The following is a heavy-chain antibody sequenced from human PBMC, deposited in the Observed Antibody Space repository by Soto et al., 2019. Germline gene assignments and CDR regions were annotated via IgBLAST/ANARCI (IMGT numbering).Heavy chain of an antibody. CDR2: IIPIVGTA. J-gene: IGHJ6*02. V-gene: IGHV1-69*06. Sequence: SVKVSCKASGDTFSSYAISWVRQAPGQGLEWMGGIIPIVGTANYAQKFQGRVTITADKSTSTAYMELSSLRSEDTAVYYCARLGSVDTAMAMSAEWPPSPNYFYYGMDVWGQGTTVTVSS. CDR1: GDTFSSYA. D-gene: IGHD5-18*01. CDR3: ARLGSVDTAMAMSAEWPPSPNYFYYGMDV.